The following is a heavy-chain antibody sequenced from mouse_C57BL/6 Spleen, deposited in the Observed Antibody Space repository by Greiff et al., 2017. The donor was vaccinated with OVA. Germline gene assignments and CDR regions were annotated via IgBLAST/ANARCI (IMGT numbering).Heavy chain of an antibody. D-gene: IGHD1-1*01. CDR3: VRRDYGSDWYFDV. Sequence: EVHLVESGGGLVQPKGSLKLSCAASGFSFNTYAMNWVRQAPGKGLEWVARIRSKSNNYATYYAESVKDRFTISRDDSESMLYLQMNNLKTEDTAMYYCVRRDYGSDWYFDVWGTGTTVTVSS. J-gene: IGHJ1*03. CDR2: IRSKSNNYAT. V-gene: IGHV10-1*01. CDR1: GFSFNTYA.